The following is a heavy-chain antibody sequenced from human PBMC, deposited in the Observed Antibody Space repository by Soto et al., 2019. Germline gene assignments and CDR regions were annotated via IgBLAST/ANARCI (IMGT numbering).Heavy chain of an antibody. CDR2: IKTDGSIT. J-gene: IGHJ4*02. Sequence: EVQLVESGGGLVQPGESLRLSCAASGFIFSNYWMHWVRQAPGKGLVWVSRIKTDGSITRYADSVKGRFTISRDNAKNTLSLQMNSLRPEDTAVYYCARERSGSSFLWGLGTLVTVSS. CDR1: GFIFSNYW. CDR3: ARERSGSSFL. D-gene: IGHD1-26*01. V-gene: IGHV3-74*01.